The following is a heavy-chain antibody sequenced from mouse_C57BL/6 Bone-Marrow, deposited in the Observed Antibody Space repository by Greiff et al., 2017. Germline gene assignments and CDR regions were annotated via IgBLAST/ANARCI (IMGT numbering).Heavy chain of an antibody. CDR2: LYPGSGNT. CDR3: ARDMHYGSSSYYYAMDY. Sequence: ESGPELVKPGASVKISCKASGYSFTSSYIHWVKQRPGQGLAWIGWLYPGSGNTKYNEKFKGKAPLTADTSSSTAYMQLSSLTSEDSAVYYCARDMHYGSSSYYYAMDYWGQGTSVTVSS. J-gene: IGHJ4*01. V-gene: IGHV1-66*01. CDR1: GYSFTSSY. D-gene: IGHD1-1*01.